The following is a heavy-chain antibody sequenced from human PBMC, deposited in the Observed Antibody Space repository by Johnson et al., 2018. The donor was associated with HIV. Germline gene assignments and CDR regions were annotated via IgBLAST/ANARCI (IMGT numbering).Heavy chain of an antibody. CDR2: IRYDGSNK. Sequence: QVQLVESGGGLVQPGGSLRLSCAASGFTFSNYGMHWVRQAPGKGLEWVTFIRYDGSNKYYADSVKGRFTLSSDNSKNTLYLQMNSLRAEDTAVYYCARGGTPLGTQLSEAFDIWGQGTMVTVSS. CDR3: ARGGTPLGTQLSEAFDI. CDR1: GFTFSNYG. V-gene: IGHV3-30*02. J-gene: IGHJ3*02. D-gene: IGHD5-18*01.